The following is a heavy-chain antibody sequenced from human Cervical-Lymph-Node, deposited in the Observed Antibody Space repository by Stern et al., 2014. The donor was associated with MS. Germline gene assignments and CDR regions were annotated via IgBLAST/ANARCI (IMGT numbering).Heavy chain of an antibody. V-gene: IGHV4-59*01. Sequence: QLQLQESGPGLVKPSETLSLTCSVSGGSIRGYYWNWIRQPPGKGLEWVGYIYYSGSTTYNPSLESRVSISLDTSKNQFSLNLKSVTAADTAVYYCARFEETISKWSALDYWSRGTLVTVSS. J-gene: IGHJ4*02. D-gene: IGHD3-3*01. CDR2: IYYSGST. CDR3: ARFEETISKWSALDY. CDR1: GGSIRGYY.